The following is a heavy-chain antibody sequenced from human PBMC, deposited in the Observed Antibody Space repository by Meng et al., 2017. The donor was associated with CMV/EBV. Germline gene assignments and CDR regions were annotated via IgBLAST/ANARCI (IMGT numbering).Heavy chain of an antibody. CDR2: IIPIFGTA. CDR1: GGTFSSYA. Sequence: QVQRLRGGAEVKKPWSSVKVSWKASGGTFSSYAISWVRQAPGQGLEWMGGIIPIFGTATYAQKFQGRVTITADESTSTAYMELSSLRSEDTAVYYCASVTGIGWWYFDLWGRGTLVTVSS. CDR3: ASVTGIGWWYFDL. J-gene: IGHJ2*01. V-gene: IGHV1-69*12. D-gene: IGHD1-20*01.